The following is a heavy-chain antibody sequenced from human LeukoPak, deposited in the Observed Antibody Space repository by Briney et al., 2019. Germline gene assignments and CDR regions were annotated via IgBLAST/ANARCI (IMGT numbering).Heavy chain of an antibody. V-gene: IGHV1-2*02. J-gene: IGHJ6*03. CDR3: ARRRYGSGSQTHYYYYYMDV. CDR1: GNTFSSYI. Sequence: GASVKVSCKASGNTFSSYIITWVRQAPGQGLEWMGWINPNSGGTNYAQKFQGRVTMTRDTSISTAYMELSRLRSDDTAVYYCARRRYGSGSQTHYYYYYMDVWGKGTTVTISS. CDR2: INPNSGGT. D-gene: IGHD3-10*01.